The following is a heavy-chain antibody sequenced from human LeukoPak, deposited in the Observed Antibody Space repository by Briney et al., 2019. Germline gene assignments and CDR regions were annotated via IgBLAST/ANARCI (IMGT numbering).Heavy chain of an antibody. D-gene: IGHD7-27*01. J-gene: IGHJ4*02. CDR1: GFTFSNYA. CDR3: VRDPNWGSGN. Sequence: GGSLRLSCAASGFTFSNYAMIWVRQAPGKGLEWVSIISIPGTTTYYADSVKGRFTISKDNSKNTLYLQMNSLRAEDAAVYYCVRDPNWGSGNWGQGTLVTVSS. CDR2: ISIPGTTT. V-gene: IGHV3-23*01.